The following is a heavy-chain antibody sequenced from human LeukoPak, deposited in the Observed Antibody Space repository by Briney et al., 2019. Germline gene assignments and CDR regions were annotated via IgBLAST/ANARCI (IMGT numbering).Heavy chain of an antibody. CDR2: ITSSSSYI. V-gene: IGHV3-21*01. Sequence: PGGSVRLSCAASGLTFSSYSMNWVRQAPGKGLEWVSSITSSSSYIYYADSVKGRFTISRDNAKNSLYLQMNSLRAEDTAVYYCARAPTYYYDSSGSTGAFDIWGQGTMVTVSS. CDR3: ARAPTYYYDSSGSTGAFDI. D-gene: IGHD3-22*01. J-gene: IGHJ3*02. CDR1: GLTFSSYS.